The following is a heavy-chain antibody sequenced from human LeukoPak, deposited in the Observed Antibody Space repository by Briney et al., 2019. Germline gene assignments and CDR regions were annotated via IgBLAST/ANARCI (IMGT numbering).Heavy chain of an antibody. D-gene: IGHD6-19*01. J-gene: IGHJ6*02. CDR1: GGSLSGYY. CDR2: INHSGST. V-gene: IGHV4-34*01. CDR3: ARALYSSGWVNYYYYYGMDV. Sequence: SETLSLTCAVYGGSLSGYYWSWIRQPPGKGLEWIGEINHSGSTNYNPSLKSRVTISVDTSKNQFSLKLSSVTAADTAVYYCARALYSSGWVNYYYYYGMDVWGQGTTVTVSS.